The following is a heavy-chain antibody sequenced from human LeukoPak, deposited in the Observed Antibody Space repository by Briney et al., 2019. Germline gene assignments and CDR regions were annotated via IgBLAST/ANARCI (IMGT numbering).Heavy chain of an antibody. J-gene: IGHJ4*02. Sequence: PGGSLRLSCAASGFTFNSYSMNWVRQAPGKGLEWVSTIGGSASGTFYADSVKGRFTISRDNSKNTLYLQMNSLRAEDTAVYYCAKSGDGSYYSRADCWGQGTLVTVSS. CDR1: GFTFNSYS. V-gene: IGHV3-23*01. D-gene: IGHD2-15*01. CDR3: AKSGDGSYYSRADC. CDR2: IGGSASGT.